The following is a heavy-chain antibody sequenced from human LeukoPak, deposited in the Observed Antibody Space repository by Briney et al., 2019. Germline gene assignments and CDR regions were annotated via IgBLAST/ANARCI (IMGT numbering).Heavy chain of an antibody. CDR2: IIPIFGTA. J-gene: IGHJ4*02. CDR3: AKSLDGYKAEFDY. Sequence: ASVKVSCKASGGTFSSYAISWVRQAPGQGLEWMGGIIPIFGTANYAQKFQGRVTITTDESTSTAYMELRSLRSDDTAVYYCAKSLDGYKAEFDYWGQGTLVTVSS. D-gene: IGHD5-24*01. V-gene: IGHV1-69*05. CDR1: GGTFSSYA.